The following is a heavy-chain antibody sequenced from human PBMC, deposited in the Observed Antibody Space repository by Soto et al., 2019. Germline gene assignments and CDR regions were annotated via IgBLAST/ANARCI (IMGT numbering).Heavy chain of an antibody. Sequence: DVNLLQSGGGSAQPGGSLRLSCATSGFAFSTYAMTCVRQVPVSGLEWVSTILPDETGFYTVSVKGRFTISRDNFRGILYLQMNDLWVEDAAIYFCAKDRLPTSGQRFYFDSWGQGSLVTVSS. CDR2: ILPDETG. CDR1: GFAFSTYA. V-gene: IGHV3-23*01. CDR3: AKDRLPTSGQRFYFDS. D-gene: IGHD2-15*01. J-gene: IGHJ4*02.